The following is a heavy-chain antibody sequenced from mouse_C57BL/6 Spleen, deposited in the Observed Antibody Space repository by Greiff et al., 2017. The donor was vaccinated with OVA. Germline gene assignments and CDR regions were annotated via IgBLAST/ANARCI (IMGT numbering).Heavy chain of an antibody. CDR1: GYPFTSYW. V-gene: IGHV1-69*01. J-gene: IGHJ2*01. Sequence: QVQLQQPGAELVMPGASVKLSCKASGYPFTSYWMHWVKQRPGQGLEWIGEIDPSDSYTNYNQKFKGKSTLTVDKSSSTSYMQLSSLTSEDSAVYYCARGNWEDYWGQGTTLTVSS. D-gene: IGHD4-1*01. CDR3: ARGNWEDY. CDR2: IDPSDSYT.